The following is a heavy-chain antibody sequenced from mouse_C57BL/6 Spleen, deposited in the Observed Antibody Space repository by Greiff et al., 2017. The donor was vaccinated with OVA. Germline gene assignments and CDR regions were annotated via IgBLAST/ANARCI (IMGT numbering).Heavy chain of an antibody. D-gene: IGHD3-3*01. Sequence: VQLQQPGAELVRPGSSVKLSCKASGYTFTSYWMHWVKQRPIQGLEWIGNIDPSDSETHYNQKFKDKATLTVDKSSSTAYMQLSSLTSEDSAVYYCARRRGDMEDYWGQGTTLTVSS. CDR3: ARRRGDMEDY. J-gene: IGHJ2*01. CDR1: GYTFTSYW. CDR2: IDPSDSET. V-gene: IGHV1-52*01.